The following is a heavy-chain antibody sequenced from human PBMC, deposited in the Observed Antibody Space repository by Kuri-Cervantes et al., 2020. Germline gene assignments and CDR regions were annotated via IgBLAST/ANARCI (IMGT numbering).Heavy chain of an antibody. Sequence: ASVKVSCKASGYTFTSYGISWVRQAPGQGLEWMGWISAYNGNTNYAQKLQGRVTMTTDTSTSTAYMELRSLRSDDTAVYYCARDRARGVGATEVIDYWGQGTLVTVSS. CDR2: ISAYNGNT. V-gene: IGHV1-18*01. D-gene: IGHD1-26*01. J-gene: IGHJ4*02. CDR3: ARDRARGVGATEVIDY. CDR1: GYTFTSYG.